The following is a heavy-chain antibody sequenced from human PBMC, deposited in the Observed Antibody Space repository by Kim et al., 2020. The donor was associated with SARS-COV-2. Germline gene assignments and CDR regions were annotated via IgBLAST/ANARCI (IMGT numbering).Heavy chain of an antibody. V-gene: IGHV1-3*01. CDR1: GYTFTSYA. CDR3: ASYNHNSSSGTYYYYYGMDV. D-gene: IGHD6-13*01. Sequence: ASVKVSCKASGYTFTSYAIHWVRQAPGQRLEWMGWINAGNGNTKYSQKFQGRVTITRDTSASTAYTELSSLRSEDTAVYYCASYNHNSSSGTYYYYYGMDVWGQGTTVTVSS. J-gene: IGHJ6*02. CDR2: INAGNGNT.